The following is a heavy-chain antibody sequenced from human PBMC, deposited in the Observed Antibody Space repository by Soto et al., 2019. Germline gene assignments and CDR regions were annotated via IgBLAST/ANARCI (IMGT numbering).Heavy chain of an antibody. CDR3: AKPPRSSGWFVW. Sequence: RGYLRLSCEASGFTFSSYGLHSVRQAPGKGLEWVAVISYDGSNKYYADSVKGRFTISRDNSKNTLYLQMNSLRAEDTAVYYCAKPPRSSGWFVWWGQGTLVTVSS. V-gene: IGHV3-30*18. CDR1: GFTFSSYG. J-gene: IGHJ4*02. D-gene: IGHD6-19*01. CDR2: ISYDGSNK.